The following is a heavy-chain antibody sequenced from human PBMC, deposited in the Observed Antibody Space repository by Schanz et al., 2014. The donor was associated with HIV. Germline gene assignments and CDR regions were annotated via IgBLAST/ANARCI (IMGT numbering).Heavy chain of an antibody. CDR3: ATALLS. J-gene: IGHJ1*01. CDR2: IKSKTDGGTT. CDR1: GFMFSTYA. Sequence: DVQLVESGGGLEQPGGSLRLSCAASGFMFSTYAMHWVRQAPGKGLEWVGRIKSKTDGGTTDYAAPVKGRFTISRDDAKNTLYLQMNSLKTEDTAMYYCATALLSWGQGTLVTVSS. V-gene: IGHV3-15*01.